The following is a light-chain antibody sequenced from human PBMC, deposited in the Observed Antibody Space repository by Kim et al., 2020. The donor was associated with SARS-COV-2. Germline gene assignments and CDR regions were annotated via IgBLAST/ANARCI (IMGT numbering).Light chain of an antibody. J-gene: IGKJ4*01. Sequence: SPGERVTLSCRASQSVRNHLAWYQQRPGQAPRLLLYGASTRATDISARFSGSGSGTEFTLTIRSLQSEDLAVYYCQQYNDWPLLSFGGGTKVDIK. V-gene: IGKV3-15*01. CDR2: GAS. CDR3: QQYNDWPLLS. CDR1: QSVRNH.